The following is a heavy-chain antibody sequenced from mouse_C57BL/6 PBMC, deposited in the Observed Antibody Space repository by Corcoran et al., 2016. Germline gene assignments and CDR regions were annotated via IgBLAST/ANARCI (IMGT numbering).Heavy chain of an antibody. J-gene: IGHJ3*01. V-gene: IGHV1-80*01. CDR3: ARLDSTTVVSGAY. D-gene: IGHD1-1*01. Sequence: QVQLQQSGAELVKPGASVKISCKASGYAFSSYWMNWVKQRPGKGLEWIGQIYPGDGDTNYNGKFKGKDTLTADKSSSTADMQLSSLTAEDAAGYSCARLDSTTVVSGAYWGEGTLVTVSA. CDR1: GYAFSSYW. CDR2: IYPGDGDT.